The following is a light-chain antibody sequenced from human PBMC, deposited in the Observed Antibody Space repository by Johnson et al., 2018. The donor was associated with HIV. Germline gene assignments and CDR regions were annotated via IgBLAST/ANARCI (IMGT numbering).Light chain of an antibody. CDR2: ENN. Sequence: QSVLTQAPSVSAAPGQKVTISCSGSSSNIGNNYVSWYQQLPGTAPKLLIYENNKRPSGIPDRFSGSKSGTSATLGITGLQTGDEADYYCGTWDSSLSAGRVCGTGTKVTVL. CDR3: GTWDSSLSAGRV. V-gene: IGLV1-51*02. J-gene: IGLJ1*01. CDR1: SSNIGNNY.